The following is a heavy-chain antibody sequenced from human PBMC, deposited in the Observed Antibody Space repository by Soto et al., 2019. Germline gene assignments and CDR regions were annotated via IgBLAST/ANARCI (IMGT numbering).Heavy chain of an antibody. CDR3: AGINYHERSGYYPFYYGLDV. CDR1: GDTFSGYY. Sequence: QVHLVQSGAEVKKPGASVKVSCKASGDTFSGYYIHWVRQAPGQGLEWMGWINRNSGDTQFAEKFQGRFTMTRDTSISTAYMELSSLRSDDSAVYYCAGINYHERSGYYPFYYGLDVWGQVTAVTVSS. D-gene: IGHD3-22*01. V-gene: IGHV1-2*02. J-gene: IGHJ6*02. CDR2: INRNSGDT.